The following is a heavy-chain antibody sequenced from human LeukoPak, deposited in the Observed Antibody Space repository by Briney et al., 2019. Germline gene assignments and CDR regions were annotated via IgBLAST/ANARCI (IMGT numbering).Heavy chain of an antibody. CDR2: INHSGST. CDR1: GGSFSGYY. D-gene: IGHD6-6*01. V-gene: IGHV4-34*01. Sequence: KPSETLSHTCAVYGGSFSGYYWSWIRQPPGKGLEWIGEINHSGSTNYNPSLKSRVTISVDTSKNQFSLKLSSVTAADTAVYYCARGLVEYSSSEGHYWGQGTLVTVSS. J-gene: IGHJ4*02. CDR3: ARGLVEYSSSEGHY.